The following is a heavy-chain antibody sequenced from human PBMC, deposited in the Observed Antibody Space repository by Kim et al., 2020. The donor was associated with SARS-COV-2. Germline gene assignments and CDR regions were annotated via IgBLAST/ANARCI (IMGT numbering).Heavy chain of an antibody. D-gene: IGHD3-9*01. J-gene: IGHJ5*02. CDR1: GGSFSGDY. V-gene: IGHV4-34*01. Sequence: SETLSLTCAVYGGSFSGDYWSWIRQPPGKGLEWIGEINHSGSTNYNPSLKSRVTISVDTSKNQFSLKLSSVTAADTAVYYCARGLRYPFDPWGQGTLVTVSS. CDR2: INHSGST. CDR3: ARGLRYPFDP.